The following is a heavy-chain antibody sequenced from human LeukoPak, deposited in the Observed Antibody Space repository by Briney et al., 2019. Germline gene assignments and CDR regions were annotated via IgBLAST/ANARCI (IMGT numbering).Heavy chain of an antibody. J-gene: IGHJ4*02. V-gene: IGHV3-15*01. CDR2: IKTKTDGGTT. CDR1: GFTFGTYA. Sequence: PGGSLRLSCAASGFTFGTYAMSWVRQAPGKGLEWVGHIKTKTDGGTTDYAARVKGRFTISRDDSKNTLYLQMNSLKTEDTALYYCTTGTWIQLWLADYWGQGTLVTVSS. CDR3: TTGTWIQLWLADY. D-gene: IGHD5-18*01.